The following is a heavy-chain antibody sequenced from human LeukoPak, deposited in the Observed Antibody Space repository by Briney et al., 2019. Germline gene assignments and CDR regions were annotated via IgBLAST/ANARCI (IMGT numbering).Heavy chain of an antibody. CDR2: INAGNGNT. V-gene: IGHV1-3*03. CDR3: TLCNH. Sequence: ASVKVSCKASGYSFTSHDVHWVRQAPGQRLEWMGWINAGNGNTKYSQEFQGRVTITRDTSASTAYMELSSLRSEDMAVYYCTLCNHWGQGTLVTVSS. J-gene: IGHJ5*02. D-gene: IGHD3-10*02. CDR1: GYSFTSHD.